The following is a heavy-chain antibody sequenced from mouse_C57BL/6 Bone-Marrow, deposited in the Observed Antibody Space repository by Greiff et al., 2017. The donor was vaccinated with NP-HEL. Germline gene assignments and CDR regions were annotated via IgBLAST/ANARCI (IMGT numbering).Heavy chain of an antibody. CDR2: IDPANGNT. Sequence: VQLKQSVAELVRPGASVKLSCTASGFNIKNTYMHWVKQRPEQGLEWIGRIDPANGNTKYAPKFQGKATITADRSSNTAYLQLSSLTSEDTAIYYCASHYYGSSYGFAYWGQGTLVTVSA. J-gene: IGHJ3*01. CDR3: ASHYYGSSYGFAY. CDR1: GFNIKNTY. V-gene: IGHV14-3*01. D-gene: IGHD1-1*01.